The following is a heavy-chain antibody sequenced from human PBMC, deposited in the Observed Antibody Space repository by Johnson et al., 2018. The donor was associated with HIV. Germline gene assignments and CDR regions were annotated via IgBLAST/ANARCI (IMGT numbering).Heavy chain of an antibody. Sequence: VQLVESGGGLVQPGGSLRLSCAASGFTVGSNYMNWVRQAPGKGLEWVSVIYSGGTTYYADSVKGRFIISSDSSKHTLYLQMNSLRAEDTAVYYCARDGAQQLARDALAVWGQGTMVTVSS. CDR1: GFTVGSNY. CDR3: ARDGAQQLARDALAV. D-gene: IGHD6-13*01. CDR2: IYSGGTT. J-gene: IGHJ3*01. V-gene: IGHV3-66*01.